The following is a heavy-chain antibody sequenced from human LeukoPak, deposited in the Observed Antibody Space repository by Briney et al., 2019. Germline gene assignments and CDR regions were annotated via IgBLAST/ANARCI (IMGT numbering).Heavy chain of an antibody. CDR1: GFTFSSYN. CDR3: AREPTYTSSWYSTCDS. Sequence: TGGSLRLSCAASGFTFSSYNMNWVRQAPGKGLEWVSYISISTSSIYYADSVKGRFTISRDNAKNSLYLQMNSLRADDTAVYYCAREPTYTSSWYSTCDSWGQGTLVTVSS. V-gene: IGHV3-48*01. D-gene: IGHD6-13*01. CDR2: ISISTSSI. J-gene: IGHJ5*01.